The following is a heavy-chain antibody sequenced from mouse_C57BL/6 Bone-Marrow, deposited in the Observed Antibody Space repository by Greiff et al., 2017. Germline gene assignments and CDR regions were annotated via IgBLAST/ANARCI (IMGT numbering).Heavy chain of an antibody. D-gene: IGHD1-1*01. Sequence: VKLVESGPGLVQPSQSLSITCTVSGFSLTSYGVHWVRQSPGKGLEWLGVIWRGGSTDYNAAFMSRLSITKDNSKSQVFFKMNSLQADDTAIYYCAKSLISFYYFYAMDYWGQGTSVTVSS. CDR1: GFSLTSYG. J-gene: IGHJ4*01. CDR2: IWRGGST. CDR3: AKSLISFYYFYAMDY. V-gene: IGHV2-5*01.